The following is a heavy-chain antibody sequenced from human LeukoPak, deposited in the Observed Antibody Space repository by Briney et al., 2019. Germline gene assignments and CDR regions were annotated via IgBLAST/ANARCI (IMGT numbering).Heavy chain of an antibody. D-gene: IGHD6-19*01. CDR3: ARVDWSGCYHFDY. CDR2: IYYSGST. V-gene: IGHV4-59*01. CDR1: GGSISSYY. J-gene: IGHJ4*02. Sequence: SETLSLTCTVSGGSISSYYWSWIRQPPGRGLEWIGYIYYSGSTNYNPSLKSRVTISVDTSKNQFSLKLSSVTAADTAVYYCARVDWSGCYHFDYWGQGTLVTVSS.